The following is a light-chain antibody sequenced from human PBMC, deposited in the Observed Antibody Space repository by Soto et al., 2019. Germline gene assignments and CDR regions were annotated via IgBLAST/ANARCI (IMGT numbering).Light chain of an antibody. Sequence: DVVMTQSPDSLALSLGERATINCKSSQSLLSSSDNRNYLAWFQQKVGQPPKLLIRWASTRESGVPDRFSASGSATDFTFTISSLQAEDVSVYYCQTYYRVPLTFGGGTKVELK. V-gene: IGKV4-1*01. CDR3: QTYYRVPLT. CDR1: QSLLSSSDNRNY. CDR2: WAS. J-gene: IGKJ4*01.